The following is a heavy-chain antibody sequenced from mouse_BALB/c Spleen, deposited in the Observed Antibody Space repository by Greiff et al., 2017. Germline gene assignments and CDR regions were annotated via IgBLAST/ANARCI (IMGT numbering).Heavy chain of an antibody. J-gene: IGHJ4*01. D-gene: IGHD2-4*01. V-gene: IGHV3-8*02. CDR3: ARRSTMITTDAMDY. CDR2: ISYSGST. CDR1: GDSITSGY. Sequence: EVKLVESGPSLVKPSQTLSLTCSVTGDSITSGYWNWIRKFPGNKLEYMGYISYSGSTYYNPSLKSRISITRDTSKNQYYLQLNSVTTEDTATYYCARRSTMITTDAMDYWGQGTSVTVSS.